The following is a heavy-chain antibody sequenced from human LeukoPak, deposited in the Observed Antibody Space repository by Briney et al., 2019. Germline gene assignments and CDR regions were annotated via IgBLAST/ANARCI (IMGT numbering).Heavy chain of an antibody. V-gene: IGHV1-18*01. J-gene: IGHJ4*02. CDR1: GYTFTNYG. Sequence: AAVKVSCKASGYTFTNYGISWVRQAPGQGLEWMGWISAYKGNTNYAQKLQGRVTMTTDTSTSTAYMELRSLRPDDTAVYYCARLRGWDTAMATLDYWGQGTLVTVSS. CDR3: ARLRGWDTAMATLDY. D-gene: IGHD5-18*01. CDR2: ISAYKGNT.